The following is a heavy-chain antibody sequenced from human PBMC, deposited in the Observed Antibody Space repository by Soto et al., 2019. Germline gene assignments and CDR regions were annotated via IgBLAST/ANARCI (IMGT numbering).Heavy chain of an antibody. D-gene: IGHD3-10*01. CDR1: GFTFSSYG. Sequence: GGSLRLSCAASGFTFSSYGMHWVRQAPGKGLEWVAVIWYDGSNKYYPYPEKGLFTIAKNNSKNTLYLQMNSLRAEDKAVYYCARDYYGESGNWGQGTMVTVSS. CDR2: IWYDGSNK. CDR3: ARDYYGESGN. V-gene: IGHV3-33*01. J-gene: IGHJ4*02.